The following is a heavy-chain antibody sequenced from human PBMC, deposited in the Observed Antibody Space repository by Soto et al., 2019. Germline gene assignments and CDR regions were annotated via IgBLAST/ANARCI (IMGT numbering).Heavy chain of an antibody. Sequence: EVQLVESGGGLVQPGGSLRLSCAASGFTFSSYWMSWVRQAPGKGLEWVANIKQDGSEKYYVDSVKGRFTISRDNAKNSLYLQMNSLGAEDTAVYYCARDGGKVVTAANAPCWGQGTLVTVSS. J-gene: IGHJ4*02. D-gene: IGHD2-2*01. CDR1: GFTFSSYW. CDR2: IKQDGSEK. CDR3: ARDGGKVVTAANAPC. V-gene: IGHV3-7*03.